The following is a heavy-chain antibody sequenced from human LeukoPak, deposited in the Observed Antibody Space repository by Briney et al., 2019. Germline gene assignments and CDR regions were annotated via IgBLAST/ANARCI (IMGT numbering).Heavy chain of an antibody. CDR2: VIRDGSFT. V-gene: IGHV3-74*01. CDR3: VRDGDDFNFDY. Sequence: GGSLRLSCAASGFTFRSYWMHWVRQAPGKGLERVSRVIRDGSFTNYADSVKGRFTISRDNAKNTLYLQMSSLRAEDTAVYFCVRDGDDFNFDYWGQGSLVTVSS. CDR1: GFTFRSYW. J-gene: IGHJ4*02. D-gene: IGHD5-24*01.